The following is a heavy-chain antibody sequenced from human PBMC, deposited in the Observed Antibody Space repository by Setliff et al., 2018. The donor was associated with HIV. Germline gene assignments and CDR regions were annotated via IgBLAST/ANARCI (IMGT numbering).Heavy chain of an antibody. D-gene: IGHD2-21*02. CDR2: IYYSGSA. Sequence: SETLSLTCTVSGGSISSGGYYWSWIRQQPGKGLEWSGYIYYSGSATDNPSIKGQASISVYTSRNEFSLKLSSVTDADTAVYFCARGGAFCGRDSCYYLDYWGQGNPVTVSS. CDR3: ARGGAFCGRDSCYYLDY. J-gene: IGHJ4*02. CDR1: GGSISSGGYY. V-gene: IGHV4-31*01.